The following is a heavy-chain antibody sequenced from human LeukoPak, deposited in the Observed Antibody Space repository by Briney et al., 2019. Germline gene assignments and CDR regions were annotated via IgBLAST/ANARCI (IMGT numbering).Heavy chain of an antibody. D-gene: IGHD2-2*01. Sequence: ASVKVSCKASGGTFISYAISWVRQAPGQGLEWMGGIIAIFGTANYAQKFQGRVTITADESTSTAYMELSSLRSEDTAVYYCASPKGYCSSTSCLNDAFDIWGQGKMVTVSS. J-gene: IGHJ3*02. V-gene: IGHV1-69*13. CDR1: GGTFISYA. CDR3: ASPKGYCSSTSCLNDAFDI. CDR2: IIAIFGTA.